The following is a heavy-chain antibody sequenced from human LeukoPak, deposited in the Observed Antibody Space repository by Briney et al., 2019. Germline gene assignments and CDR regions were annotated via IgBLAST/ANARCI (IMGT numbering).Heavy chain of an antibody. CDR2: ISAYYGNT. V-gene: IGHV1-18*01. Sequence: ASVKVSCKASGYTFTTYGISWVRQAPGQGLEWMGWISAYYGNTNYAQNLQGRGTMTTDTSTSTAYMELRSLRSDDTAVYYCIKEGEKSSGYSYFDSWGEGTLVTVSS. D-gene: IGHD3-22*01. CDR3: IKEGEKSSGYSYFDS. CDR1: GYTFTTYG. J-gene: IGHJ4*02.